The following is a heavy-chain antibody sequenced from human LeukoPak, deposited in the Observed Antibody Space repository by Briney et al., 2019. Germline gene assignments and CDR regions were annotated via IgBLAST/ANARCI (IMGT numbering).Heavy chain of an antibody. Sequence: PGGSLRPSCSASGFTFTSHVMHWVRQAPGKGLQYVSGISMNVQTTYYAGSVKGRFTISRDSSKNTVYLQMNSLTAEDTAVYYCVREGLERRTNFDYWGQGTLVSVSS. CDR3: VREGLERRTNFDY. J-gene: IGHJ4*02. CDR2: ISMNVQTT. CDR1: GFTFTSHV. V-gene: IGHV3-64D*06. D-gene: IGHD1-1*01.